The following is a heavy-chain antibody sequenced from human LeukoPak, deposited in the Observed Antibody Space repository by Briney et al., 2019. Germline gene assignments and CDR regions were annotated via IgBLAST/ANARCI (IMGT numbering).Heavy chain of an antibody. CDR3: ARSPMTTVTNFDH. CDR2: MNPNSGNT. Sequence: ASVKVSCKASGYTFTSYDINWVRQATGQGLEWMGWMNPNSGNTGYAQEFQGRVTMTRNTSISTAYMELSSLRSEDTAVYYCARSPMTTVTNFDHWGQGTLVTVSS. V-gene: IGHV1-8*01. J-gene: IGHJ4*02. CDR1: GYTFTSYD. D-gene: IGHD4-17*01.